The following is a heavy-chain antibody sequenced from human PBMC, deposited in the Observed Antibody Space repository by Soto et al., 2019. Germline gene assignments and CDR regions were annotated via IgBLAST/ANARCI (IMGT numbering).Heavy chain of an antibody. CDR3: ARVEYYYDSSGYLSPVDY. J-gene: IGHJ4*02. CDR2: ISAYNGNT. D-gene: IGHD3-22*01. CDR1: GYTFTSYG. Sequence: GASVKVSCKASGYTFTSYGISWVRQAPGQGLEWMGWISAYNGNTNYAQKLQGRVTMTTDTSTSTAYMELRSLRSDDTAVYYCARVEYYYDSSGYLSPVDYWGQGTLVTVSS. V-gene: IGHV1-18*01.